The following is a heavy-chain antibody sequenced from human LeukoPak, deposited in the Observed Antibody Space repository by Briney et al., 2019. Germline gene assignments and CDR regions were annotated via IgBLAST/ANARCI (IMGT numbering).Heavy chain of an antibody. V-gene: IGHV3-66*01. J-gene: IGHJ3*02. CDR3: ARTKLVGTTIEWAFDI. Sequence: GGSLRLSCAASGLTVSGNYMSWVRQAPGKGLEWVSVIYSGGSTYYADSVKGRFTISRDNSKNTLYLQMNSLRDEDTAVYYCARTKLVGTTIEWAFDIWGQGTMVTVSS. CDR1: GLTVSGNY. CDR2: IYSGGST. D-gene: IGHD1-26*01.